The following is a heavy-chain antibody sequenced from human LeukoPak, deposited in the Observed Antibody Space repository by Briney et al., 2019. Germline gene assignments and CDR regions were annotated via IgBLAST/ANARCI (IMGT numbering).Heavy chain of an antibody. J-gene: IGHJ6*02. D-gene: IGHD5-18*01. V-gene: IGHV1-69*13. CDR2: IIPIFGTA. CDR1: GGTFSSYA. CDR3: ARDPDTRAPYYYGMDV. Sequence: SVKVSCKASGGTFSSYAISWVRQAPGQGLEWMGGIIPIFGTANYAQKFQGRVTITADESTSTAYMELSSLRSEDTAVYYCARDPDTRAPYYYGMDVWGQGTTVTVSS.